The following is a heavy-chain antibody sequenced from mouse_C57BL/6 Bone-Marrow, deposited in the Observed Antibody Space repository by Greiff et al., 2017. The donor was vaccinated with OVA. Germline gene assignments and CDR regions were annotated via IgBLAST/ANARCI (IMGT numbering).Heavy chain of an antibody. V-gene: IGHV1-76*01. Sequence: VQLQQSGAELVRPGASVKLSCKASGYTFTDYYINWVKQRPGPGLEWIARIYPGSGNTSYNEKFKGKATLTAEKSSSTAYMQLSSLTSEDSAVYFCARWGLLRYWYFEVWGTGTTVTVSS. CDR3: ARWGLLRYWYFEV. D-gene: IGHD1-1*01. J-gene: IGHJ1*03. CDR2: IYPGSGNT. CDR1: GYTFTDYY.